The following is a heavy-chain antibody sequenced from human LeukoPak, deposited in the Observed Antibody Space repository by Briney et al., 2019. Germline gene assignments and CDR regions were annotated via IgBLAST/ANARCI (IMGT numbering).Heavy chain of an antibody. V-gene: IGHV1-2*02. CDR2: INPKSGDT. J-gene: IGHJ4*02. CDR1: GYTFTAYY. Sequence: GASVKVSCKASGYTFTAYYMHWVRQAPGQGLEWVGWINPKSGDTDYGQRFQGRVTMTRDTSISTAYMELSNLTSDDTAVYYCARVPSSSGEYYFDYWGQGTLVTVSS. CDR3: ARVPSSSGEYYFDY. D-gene: IGHD6-6*01.